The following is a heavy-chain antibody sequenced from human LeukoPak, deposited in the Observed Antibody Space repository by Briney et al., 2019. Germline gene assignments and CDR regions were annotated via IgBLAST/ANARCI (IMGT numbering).Heavy chain of an antibody. V-gene: IGHV3-7*02. D-gene: IGHD3-10*01. CDR3: ARGAATNLWPSDY. CDR1: GFSLSSYW. Sequence: PGGSLRLSCAASGFSLSSYWMSWVRQAPGKGLEWVANIKPDGTEKHFVDSVKGRFTISRDNAKNSLYLQMNSLRAEDTAIYYCARGAATNLWPSDYWGQGTLVTVSS. CDR2: IKPDGTEK. J-gene: IGHJ4*02.